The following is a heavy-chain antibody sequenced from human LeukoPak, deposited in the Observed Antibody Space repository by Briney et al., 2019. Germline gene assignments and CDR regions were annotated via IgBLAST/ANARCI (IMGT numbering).Heavy chain of an antibody. CDR2: MHYDGNIK. D-gene: IGHD3-22*01. CDR3: VRESGSYYFDY. CDR1: GFTFSTYG. V-gene: IGHV3-30*02. Sequence: GGSLRLSCAASGFTFSTYGMHWVRQAPGKGLEWVAFMHYDGNIKYYADSAKGRFTVSRDNAKSSLYLQMSSLRAEDMALYYCVRESGSYYFDYWGQGTLVTVSS. J-gene: IGHJ4*02.